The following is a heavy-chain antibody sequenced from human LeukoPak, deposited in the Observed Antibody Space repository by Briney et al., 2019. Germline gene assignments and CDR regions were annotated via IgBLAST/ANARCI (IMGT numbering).Heavy chain of an antibody. CDR3: ARGLDYYDSSGYRLYYYYYMDV. J-gene: IGHJ6*03. CDR2: IYTSGST. V-gene: IGHV4-61*02. CDR1: GGSISSGSYY. Sequence: SETLSLTCTVSGGSISSGSYYWSWIRQPAGKGLEWIGRIYTSGSTNYNPSLKSRVTISVDTSKNQFSLKLSSVTAADTAVYYCARGLDYYDSSGYRLYYYYYMDVWGKGTTVTVSS. D-gene: IGHD3-22*01.